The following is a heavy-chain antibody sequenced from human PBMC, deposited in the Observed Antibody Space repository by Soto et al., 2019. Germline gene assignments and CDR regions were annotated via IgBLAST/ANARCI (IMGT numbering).Heavy chain of an antibody. CDR2: INHSGSN. Sequence: SETLSLTCVVSGGSFSTYYYNWIRQSPGKGLEWIGEINHSGSNNYSPSLKSRVTMSLDTSKNQFSLKLTSVTAADTAVYYCARGGSNDCQVAFDIWGQGTMVTV. J-gene: IGHJ3*02. D-gene: IGHD2-21*02. CDR1: GGSFSTYY. CDR3: ARGGSNDCQVAFDI. V-gene: IGHV4-34*01.